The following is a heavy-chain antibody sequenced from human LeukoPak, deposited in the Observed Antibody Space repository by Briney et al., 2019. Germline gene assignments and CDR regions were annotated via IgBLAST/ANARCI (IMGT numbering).Heavy chain of an antibody. Sequence: GGSLRLSCAASGFTFSRYWMHWVRQAPGKGLVWVSQINNDGSSTTYADSVKGRSTISRDNAKNTLSLQMNSLRAEDTGVYYCARSNFGQDDWGQGTLVTVSS. D-gene: IGHD3-3*01. J-gene: IGHJ4*02. CDR2: INNDGSST. CDR3: ARSNFGQDD. CDR1: GFTFSRYW. V-gene: IGHV3-74*01.